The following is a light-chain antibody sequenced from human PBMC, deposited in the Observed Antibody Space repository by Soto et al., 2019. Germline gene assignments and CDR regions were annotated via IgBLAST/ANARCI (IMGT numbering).Light chain of an antibody. Sequence: QSVLTQPASVSGSPGQSITISCTGTSSDVGFYNYVSWYQQQHPGKAPKLMIYEVDNRPSGVSIRFSGSKSGNTASLTISDLQAEDEADYYCCSYAADRIYVFGFGTKVTVL. CDR1: SSDVGFYNY. CDR3: CSYAADRIYV. J-gene: IGLJ1*01. V-gene: IGLV2-14*01. CDR2: EVD.